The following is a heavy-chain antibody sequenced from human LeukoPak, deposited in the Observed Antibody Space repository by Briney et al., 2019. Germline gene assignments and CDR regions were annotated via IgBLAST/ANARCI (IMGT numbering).Heavy chain of an antibody. D-gene: IGHD2-2*01. CDR2: INHSGST. J-gene: IGHJ5*02. V-gene: IGHV4-34*01. Sequence: SETLSLTCAVYGGSFSGYYWSWIRQPPGKGLEWIGEINHSGSTNYNPSLKSRVTISVATSKNQFSLKLSSVTAAATAVYYCARDGSCSSTSCPNWFDPWGQGTLVTVSS. CDR1: GGSFSGYY. CDR3: ARDGSCSSTSCPNWFDP.